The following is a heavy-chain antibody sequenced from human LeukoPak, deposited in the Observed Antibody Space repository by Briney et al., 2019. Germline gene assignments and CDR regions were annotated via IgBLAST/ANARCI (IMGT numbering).Heavy chain of an antibody. J-gene: IGHJ3*02. CDR2: ISHDGSDK. D-gene: IGHD4-17*01. CDR1: GFTLKIYP. CDR3: AREGVQTTVDAFDI. V-gene: IGHV3-30*04. Sequence: GGSLRLSCAASGFTLKIYPMHWVRQAPGKGLEWLSVISHDGSDKNNADSVKGRFIISRDNSKNTIYLQLNRLRAEDTAMYYCAREGVQTTVDAFDIWGLGTMVIVSS.